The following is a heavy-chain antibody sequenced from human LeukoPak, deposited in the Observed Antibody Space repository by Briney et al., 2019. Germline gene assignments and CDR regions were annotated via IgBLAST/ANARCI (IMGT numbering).Heavy chain of an antibody. CDR1: GFTFSSFA. V-gene: IGHV3-74*03. Sequence: GGSLRLSCAASGFTFSSFAMSWVRQAPGKGLVWVARISSDGSSTTYADSVKGRFTISRDNAKNTLYLQMNSLRVEDTAVYYCARDLVVTSGYWGQGTLVTVSS. CDR2: ISSDGSST. CDR3: ARDLVVTSGY. J-gene: IGHJ4*02. D-gene: IGHD2-2*01.